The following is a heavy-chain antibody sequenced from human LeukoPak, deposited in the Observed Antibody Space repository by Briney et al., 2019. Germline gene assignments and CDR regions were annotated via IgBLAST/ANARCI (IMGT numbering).Heavy chain of an antibody. CDR2: INNVGSHI. D-gene: IGHD3-9*01. CDR1: GFTFSSYS. V-gene: IGHV3-21*01. CDR3: ARDPTHYLRYGYFDY. J-gene: IGHJ4*02. Sequence: GGSLRLSCAASGFTFSSYSMNWVRQAPGKGLEWVSSINNVGSHIYYADSVRGRFIISRDNAKNSFFLQMSNLRAEDTAVYYCARDPTHYLRYGYFDYWGQGILVTVSS.